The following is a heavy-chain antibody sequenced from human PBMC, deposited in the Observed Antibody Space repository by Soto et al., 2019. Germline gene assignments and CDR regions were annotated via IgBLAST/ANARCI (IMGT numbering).Heavy chain of an antibody. CDR3: ARAQGISRWLPFDY. CDR2: IYPGDSDT. Sequence: PGASLXISCKGSGYSFTTHWIGWVRQMPGKGLEWMGIIYPGDSDTRYSPSFQGQVTISADKSISTAYLQWSSLQASATAIYYCARAQGISRWLPFDYWGQGTLVTVSS. J-gene: IGHJ4*02. D-gene: IGHD6-13*01. CDR1: GYSFTTHW. V-gene: IGHV5-51*01.